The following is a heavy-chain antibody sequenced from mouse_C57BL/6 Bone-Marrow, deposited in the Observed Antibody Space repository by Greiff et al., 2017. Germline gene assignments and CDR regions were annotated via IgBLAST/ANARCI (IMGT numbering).Heavy chain of an antibody. CDR2: INPSKGGT. J-gene: IGHJ3*01. Sequence: QVQLQQPGTELVKPGASVKLSCKASGYTFTSYWMPWVKQRPGQGLEWIGNINPSKGGTNYNEKFKSKATLTVDRSSSTASMQFTSLTSEDSAVSYSSRASSNYVCADWGQGTLVTVSA. D-gene: IGHD2-5*01. V-gene: IGHV1-53*01. CDR3: SRASSNYVCAD. CDR1: GYTFTSYW.